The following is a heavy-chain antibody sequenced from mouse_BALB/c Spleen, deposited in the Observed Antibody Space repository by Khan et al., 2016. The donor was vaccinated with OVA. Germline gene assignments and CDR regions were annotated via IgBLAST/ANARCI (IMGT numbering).Heavy chain of an antibody. V-gene: IGHV1S81*02. CDR2: TNPTNGRT. J-gene: IGHJ2*01. D-gene: IGHD1-1*01. CDR3: ARSKKIVATYFDY. CDR1: GYTFTSYW. Sequence: QVQLQQSGAELVKAGASVKMSCKASGYTFTSYWMHWVKQRLGQGLAWFAETNPTNGRTYYNEKFKSKATLTVDKSSSTAYMLLSGPTFEDSAVYYCARSKKIVATYFDYWGQGTTLTVSS.